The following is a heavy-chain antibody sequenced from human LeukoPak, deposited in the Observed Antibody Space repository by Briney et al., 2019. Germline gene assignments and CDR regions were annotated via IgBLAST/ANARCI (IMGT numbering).Heavy chain of an antibody. CDR2: ISPNSGGT. D-gene: IGHD3-16*02. V-gene: IGHV1-2*02. Sequence: ASVKVSCKAPGYTFTVYYIHWVRQAPGQGLEWMGWISPNSGGTNYAQQFQGRVTMTTDTSISTAYMELSRLRSDDTAVYYCARGYDYVWGSYRLDYWGQGTLVTVSS. J-gene: IGHJ4*02. CDR1: GYTFTVYY. CDR3: ARGYDYVWGSYRLDY.